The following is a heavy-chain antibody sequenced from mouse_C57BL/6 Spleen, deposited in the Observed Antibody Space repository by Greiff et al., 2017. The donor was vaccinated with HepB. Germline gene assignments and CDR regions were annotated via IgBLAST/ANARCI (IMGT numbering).Heavy chain of an antibody. CDR2: IYPRSGNT. V-gene: IGHV1-81*01. CDR1: GYTFTSYG. J-gene: IGHJ4*01. Sequence: VQLQQSGAELARPGASVKLSCKASGYTFTSYGISWVKQRTGQGLEWIGEIYPRSGNTYYNEKFKGKATLTADKSSSTAYMELRRLTSEDSAVYFCARTNSSEPYYTMENWGQGTSVTVSS. D-gene: IGHD2-10*02. CDR3: ARTNSSEPYYTMEN.